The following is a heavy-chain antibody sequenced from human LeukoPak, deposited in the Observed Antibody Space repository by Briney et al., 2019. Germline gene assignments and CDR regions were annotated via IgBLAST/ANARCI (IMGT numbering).Heavy chain of an antibody. CDR2: MNPNSGNT. Sequence: GASVKVSCKAPGYTFTSYDINWVRQATGQGLEWMGWMNPNSGNTGYAQKFQGRVTMTRNTSISTAYMELSSLRSEDTAVYYCARYCSSTSCYLGAFDIWGQGTMVTVSS. J-gene: IGHJ3*02. CDR1: GYTFTSYD. V-gene: IGHV1-8*01. CDR3: ARYCSSTSCYLGAFDI. D-gene: IGHD2-2*01.